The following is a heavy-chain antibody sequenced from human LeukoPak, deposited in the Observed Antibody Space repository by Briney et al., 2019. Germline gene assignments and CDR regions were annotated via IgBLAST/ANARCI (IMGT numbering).Heavy chain of an antibody. V-gene: IGHV3-23*01. CDR1: GFTFSSYG. J-gene: IGHJ4*02. D-gene: IGHD3-10*01. CDR2: ISGSGGST. Sequence: GGSLRLSCAASGFTFSSYGMSWVRQAPGKGLEWVSAISGSGGSTYYADSVKGRFTISRDNSKNTLYLQMNSLGAEDTVVYYCAKDTYYYGSGSPFDYWGQGTLVTVSS. CDR3: AKDTYYYGSGSPFDY.